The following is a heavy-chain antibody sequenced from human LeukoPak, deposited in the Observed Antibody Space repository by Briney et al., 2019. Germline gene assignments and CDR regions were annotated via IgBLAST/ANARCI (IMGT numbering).Heavy chain of an antibody. J-gene: IGHJ5*02. CDR1: GFTFSIFG. D-gene: IGHD5-24*01. V-gene: IGHV3-23*01. CDR2: ISNSGGST. Sequence: GGSLRLSCAASGFTFSIFGMSWVRQAPGKGLERVSAISNSGGSTYYADSVKGRFTISRDNSKNTLYLQMNSLRAEDTAVYYCARAPSIEMATITWGQGTLVTVSS. CDR3: ARAPSIEMATIT.